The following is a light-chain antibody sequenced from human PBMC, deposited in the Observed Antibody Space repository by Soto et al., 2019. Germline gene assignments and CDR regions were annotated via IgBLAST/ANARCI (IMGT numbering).Light chain of an antibody. CDR3: LQKYFYPFS. V-gene: IGKV1-6*01. CDR1: QGIRND. CDR2: AAS. J-gene: IGKJ3*01. Sequence: AIPMTQSPSSLSASVGDRVTITCRASQGIRNDLDWFQQKPGKAPKLLIYAASNLQSGVTARFSGSGSGTDFPLTIGSLQPEDFATYYCLQKYFYPFSFGPGTKVDIK.